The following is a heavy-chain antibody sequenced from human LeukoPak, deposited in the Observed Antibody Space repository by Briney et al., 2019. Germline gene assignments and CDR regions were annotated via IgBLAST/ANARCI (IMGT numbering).Heavy chain of an antibody. V-gene: IGHV1-69*13. CDR1: GGTFSSYA. D-gene: IGHD3-22*01. Sequence: SVKVSCKASGGTFSSYAISWVRQAPGQGLEWMGVIIPIFGTANYAQKFQGRVTITADEPTSTAYMELSSLRSEDTAVYYCASRESSDSSGYYDYWGQGTLVTVSS. CDR3: ASRESSDSSGYYDY. CDR2: IIPIFGTA. J-gene: IGHJ4*02.